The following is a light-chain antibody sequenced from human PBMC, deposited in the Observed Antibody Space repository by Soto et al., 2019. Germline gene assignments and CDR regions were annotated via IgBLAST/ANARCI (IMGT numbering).Light chain of an antibody. CDR1: QSVSSN. Sequence: ELVVPQSPATLSVSPVERATLSCRASQSVSSNLAWYQQKPGQAPRLLIYGASTRATGIPARFSGSGSGTEFTLTISSLQPEDFAVYYCQQYNNWPPAFGGGTKVDIK. V-gene: IGKV3-15*01. CDR3: QQYNNWPPA. J-gene: IGKJ4*01. CDR2: GAS.